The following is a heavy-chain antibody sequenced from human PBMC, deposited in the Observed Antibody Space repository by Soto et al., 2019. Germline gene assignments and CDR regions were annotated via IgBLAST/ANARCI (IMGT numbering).Heavy chain of an antibody. V-gene: IGHV3-23*01. J-gene: IGHJ4*02. CDR3: AKDSYDFWSGYSLGYYFDY. Sequence: PGGSLRLSCAASGFTFSSYAMSWVRQAPGKGLEWVSAISGSGGSTYYADSVKGRFTISRDNSKNTLYLQMNSLRAEDTAVYYCAKDSYDFWSGYSLGYYFDYWGQGTLVTVSS. CDR2: ISGSGGST. CDR1: GFTFSSYA. D-gene: IGHD3-3*01.